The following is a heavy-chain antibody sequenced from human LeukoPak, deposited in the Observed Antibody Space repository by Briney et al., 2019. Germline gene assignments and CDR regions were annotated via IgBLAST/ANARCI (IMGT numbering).Heavy chain of an antibody. J-gene: IGHJ4*02. CDR3: GRVIAGAIDY. Sequence: GGSLRLSCAASGFTFSGHSMTWVRQAPGKGLEWVANINLDGSERFYVDFVKGRFTISRDNADNSMYLQMNSPRAEDTAVYYCGRVIAGAIDYWGQGTLVTVSS. V-gene: IGHV3-7*01. CDR2: INLDGSER. CDR1: GFTFSGHS. D-gene: IGHD6-13*01.